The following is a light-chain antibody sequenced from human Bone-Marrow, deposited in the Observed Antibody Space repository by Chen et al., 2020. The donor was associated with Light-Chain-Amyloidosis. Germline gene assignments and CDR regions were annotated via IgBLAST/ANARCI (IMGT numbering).Light chain of an antibody. CDR3: QQYNNWPPL. CDR2: DAS. Sequence: ELLMPQSPATLSVSPGERATLSCRASQSVSSNLAWYQQKPGQAPRLLIYDASTRATGIPARFSGSGSGTEFTLTISSLQSEDYAVYYCQQYNNWPPLFGGGIKVEIK. V-gene: IGKV3-15*01. J-gene: IGKJ4*01. CDR1: QSVSSN.